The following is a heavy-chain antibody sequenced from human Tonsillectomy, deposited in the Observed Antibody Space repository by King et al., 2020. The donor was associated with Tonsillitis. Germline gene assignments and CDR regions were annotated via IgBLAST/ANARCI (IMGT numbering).Heavy chain of an antibody. J-gene: IGHJ4*02. V-gene: IGHV3-23*04. Sequence: VQLVESGGDLVQPGGSLRLSCATSGFTFSSFAMSWVRQAPGKGLEWVSGIRGSGGRTYYADSVKGRFTISRDNSKNTLYLQMNSLRAEDPAVYYCAKFRWIKYLDGFVYWGEGALVTASP. CDR2: IRGSGGRT. CDR3: AKFRWIKYLDGFVY. D-gene: IGHD5-12*01. CDR1: GFTFSSFA.